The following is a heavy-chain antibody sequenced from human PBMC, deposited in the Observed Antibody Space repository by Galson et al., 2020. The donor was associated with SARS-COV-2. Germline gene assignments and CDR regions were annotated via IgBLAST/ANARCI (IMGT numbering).Heavy chain of an antibody. D-gene: IGHD5-12*01. CDR3: ATAREMATITTPLDY. V-gene: IGHV3-23*01. Sequence: GGSLRLSCAASGFTFSSYAMSWVRQAPGKGLEWVLAISGSGGSTYYADSVKGRFTISRDNSKNTLYLQMNSLRAEDTAVYYCATAREMATITTPLDYWGQGTLVTVSS. CDR2: ISGSGGST. CDR1: GFTFSSYA. J-gene: IGHJ4*02.